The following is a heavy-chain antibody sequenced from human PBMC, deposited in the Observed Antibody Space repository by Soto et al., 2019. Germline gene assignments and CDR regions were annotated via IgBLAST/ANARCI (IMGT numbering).Heavy chain of an antibody. CDR3: AHRQGMGEMRR. D-gene: IGHD3-16*01. Sequence: QITLKESGPTLVKPTQTLTLTCTFSGFSLSTSGVGVGWIRQPPGKALEWLALIYWDDDKLYSPSQKSRLTITKDISKNQVVLTVTNMDPVDTGTYYCAHRQGMGEMRRWGQGTLVTVSS. V-gene: IGHV2-5*02. CDR1: GFSLSTSGVG. J-gene: IGHJ4*02. CDR2: IYWDDDK.